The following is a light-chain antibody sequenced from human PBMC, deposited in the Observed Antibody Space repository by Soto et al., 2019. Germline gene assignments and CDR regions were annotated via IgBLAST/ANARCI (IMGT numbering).Light chain of an antibody. Sequence: VAGVTITCRASQGIKNDLAWYQQKPGKAPKRLIYAVSSLQSEVPSRFSGSGSGTEFTLTISSLQPEDVATYYCLQHHSYPQTFGQGTKVDIK. CDR3: LQHHSYPQT. J-gene: IGKJ1*01. CDR1: QGIKND. CDR2: AVS. V-gene: IGKV1-17*01.